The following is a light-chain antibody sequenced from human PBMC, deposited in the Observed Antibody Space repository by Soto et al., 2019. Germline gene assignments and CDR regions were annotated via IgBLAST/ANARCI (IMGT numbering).Light chain of an antibody. CDR3: QQYVSSPAT. CDR1: QSLSSTR. CDR2: DTS. Sequence: EIVLTQSPGTLSLSPGERAILSCRASQSLSSTRLAWYQQKRGQAPRLLIYDTSTRATGVPDRFSGSGSGTDFTLTISRLEPEDFAVYFCQQYVSSPATFGQGTKVDIK. J-gene: IGKJ1*01. V-gene: IGKV3-20*01.